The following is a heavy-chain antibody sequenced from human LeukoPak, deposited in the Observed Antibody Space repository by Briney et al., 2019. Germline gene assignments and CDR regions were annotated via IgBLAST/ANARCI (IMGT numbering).Heavy chain of an antibody. CDR1: GFTFSSYS. Sequence: PGGSLRLSCAASGFTFSSYSMNWVRQAPGKGLEWVSSISNSGSYIYYADSVRGRFTISRDNSKNTLCLQMDSLRAEDTAVYYCAKGPHHQWKVLASFDYWGLGALVTVSS. V-gene: IGHV3-21*04. CDR2: ISNSGSYI. D-gene: IGHD1-26*01. CDR3: AKGPHHQWKVLASFDY. J-gene: IGHJ4*02.